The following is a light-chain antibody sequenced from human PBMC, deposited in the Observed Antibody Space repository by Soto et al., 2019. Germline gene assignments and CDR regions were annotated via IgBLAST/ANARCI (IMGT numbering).Light chain of an antibody. CDR3: TSYTRDTALV. J-gene: IGLJ1*01. CDR2: EVS. V-gene: IGLV2-14*01. CDR1: SSDVGTYNY. Sequence: QSALTQPASVSGSPGQSITISCTGASSDVGTYNYVSWYQHHPGKAPKLIIYEVSNRPSGVSNRFSGSKSGSTASLTISGLQAEDEADYRCTSYTRDTALVFGTGTKVTVL.